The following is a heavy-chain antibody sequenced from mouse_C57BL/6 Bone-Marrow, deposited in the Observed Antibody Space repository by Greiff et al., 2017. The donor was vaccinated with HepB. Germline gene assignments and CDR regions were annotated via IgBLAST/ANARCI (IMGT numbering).Heavy chain of an antibody. V-gene: IGHV5-4*01. CDR3: ARDTLYDYGYFDY. D-gene: IGHD2-4*01. CDR1: GFTFSSYA. J-gene: IGHJ2*01. Sequence: EVMLVESGGGLVKPGGSLKLSCPASGFTFSSYAMSWVRQTPEKRLEWVATISDGGSYTYYPDNVKGRFTISRDNAKNNLYLQMSHLKSEDTAMYYCARDTLYDYGYFDYWGQGTTLTVSS. CDR2: ISDGGSYT.